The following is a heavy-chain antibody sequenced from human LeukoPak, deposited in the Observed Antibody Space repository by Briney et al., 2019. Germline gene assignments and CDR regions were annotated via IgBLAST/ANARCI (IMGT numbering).Heavy chain of an antibody. CDR1: GFTLRNYA. D-gene: IGHD4-17*01. CDR3: AKTYADYEGN. V-gene: IGHV3-23*01. J-gene: IGHJ4*02. CDR2: ISGSGSSGTTT. Sequence: AGGSLRLSCATSGFTLRNYAMSWVRQAPGKGLEWVSTISGSGSSGTTTYYADSVKGRFSISRDNSKNTHYLQMHSLRAEDTAVYYCAKTYADYEGNWGQGTLVTVSS.